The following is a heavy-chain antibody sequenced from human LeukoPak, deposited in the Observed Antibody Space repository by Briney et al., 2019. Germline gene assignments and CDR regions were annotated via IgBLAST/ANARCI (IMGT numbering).Heavy chain of an antibody. J-gene: IGHJ5*02. CDR2: IYYSGST. D-gene: IGHD3-22*01. Sequence: PSETLSLTXTVSGGSISSYYWSWIRQPPGKGVEWIGYIYYSGSTNYNPSLKSRVTISVDTSKNQFSLKLSSVTAADTAVYYCARQGGYSSDWFDPWGQGTLVTVSS. CDR3: ARQGGYSSDWFDP. V-gene: IGHV4-59*01. CDR1: GGSISSYY.